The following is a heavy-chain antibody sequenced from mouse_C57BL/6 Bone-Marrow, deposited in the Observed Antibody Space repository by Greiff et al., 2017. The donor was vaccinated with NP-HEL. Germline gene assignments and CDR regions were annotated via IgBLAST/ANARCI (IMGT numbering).Heavy chain of an antibody. J-gene: IGHJ4*01. CDR3: ARPTPYYYGSSYYYAMDY. D-gene: IGHD1-1*01. V-gene: IGHV14-3*01. CDR2: IDPANGNT. Sequence: EVQLQQSVAELVRPGASVKLSCTASGFNIKNTYMHWVKQRPEQGLEWIGRIDPANGNTKYAPKFQGKATITADTSSNTAYLQLSSLTSEDTAIYYCARPTPYYYGSSYYYAMDYWGQGTSVTVSS. CDR1: GFNIKNTY.